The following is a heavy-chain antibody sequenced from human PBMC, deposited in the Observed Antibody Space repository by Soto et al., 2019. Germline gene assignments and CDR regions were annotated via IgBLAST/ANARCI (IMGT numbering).Heavy chain of an antibody. CDR3: TRRLESSSWYYYYGMGV. D-gene: IGHD6-13*01. V-gene: IGHV3-73*01. CDR1: GFTFSGSA. J-gene: IGHJ6*02. CDR2: IRSKANSYAT. Sequence: GGSLRLSCAASGFTFSGSAMHWVRQASGKGLEWVGRIRSKANSYATAYAASVKGRFTISRDDSKNTAYLQMNSLKTEDTAVYYCTRRLESSSWYYYYGMGVWGQGTTVTVSS.